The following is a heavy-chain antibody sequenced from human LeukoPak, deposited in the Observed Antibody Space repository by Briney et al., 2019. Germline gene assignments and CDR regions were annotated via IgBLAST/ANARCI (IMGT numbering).Heavy chain of an antibody. V-gene: IGHV1-69*13. J-gene: IGHJ6*02. CDR1: GGTFSSYA. CDR3: ARVVLGRRWLQTSYYYGMDV. Sequence: SVKVSCKASGGTFSSYAISWVRQAPGQGLEWMGGIIPIFGTANYAQKFQGRVTITADESTSTAYLELSSLTSEDTAVYYCARVVLGRRWLQTSYYYGMDVWGQGTTVTVSS. CDR2: IIPIFGTA. D-gene: IGHD5-24*01.